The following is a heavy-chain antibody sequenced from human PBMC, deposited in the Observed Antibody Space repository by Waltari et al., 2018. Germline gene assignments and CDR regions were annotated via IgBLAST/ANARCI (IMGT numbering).Heavy chain of an antibody. Sequence: QVQLQESGPGLVKPSETLSLTCSVSGYSISSGYYWGWIRQPPGKGLEWIGSIYHSGITFHNPALKSRVTISVDTSKNQFSLKLSSVTAADTAVYYCARDTPAPRITGATSVDYWGQGTLVTVSS. D-gene: IGHD1-20*01. CDR2: IYHSGIT. J-gene: IGHJ4*02. CDR1: GYSISSGYY. V-gene: IGHV4-38-2*02. CDR3: ARDTPAPRITGATSVDY.